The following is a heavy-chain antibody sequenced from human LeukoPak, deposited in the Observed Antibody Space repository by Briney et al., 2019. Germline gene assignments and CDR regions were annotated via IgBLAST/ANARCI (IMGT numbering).Heavy chain of an antibody. D-gene: IGHD2-2*01. Sequence: GGSLRLSCVASGFTFSSYWMSWVRQAPGKGLEWVANIKQDGSEKYYVDSVKGRFTISRDNAKNSLYLQMNSLRAEDTAVYYCARDTARYCSSTSCYAAYYYYYMDVWGKGTTVTVSS. CDR3: ARDTARYCSSTSCYAAYYYYYMDV. CDR1: GFTFSSYW. J-gene: IGHJ6*03. CDR2: IKQDGSEK. V-gene: IGHV3-7*01.